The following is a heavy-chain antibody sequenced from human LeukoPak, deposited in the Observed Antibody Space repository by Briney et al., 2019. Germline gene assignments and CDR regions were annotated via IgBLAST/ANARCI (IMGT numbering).Heavy chain of an antibody. CDR3: ARTGYSYGYWDY. Sequence: GGSLRLSCAASGFTFSSYSMHWVRQAPGKGLEWVSSISTSSIYIYYADSVKGRFTISRDNAKNSLYLQMNSLRAEDTAVYYCARTGYSYGYWDYWGQGTLVTVSS. J-gene: IGHJ4*02. CDR1: GFTFSSYS. V-gene: IGHV3-21*01. D-gene: IGHD5-18*01. CDR2: ISTSSIYI.